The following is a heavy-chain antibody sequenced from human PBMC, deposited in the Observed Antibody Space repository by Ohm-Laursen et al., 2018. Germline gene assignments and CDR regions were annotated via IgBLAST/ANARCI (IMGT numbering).Heavy chain of an antibody. CDR1: GYSFTNYG. D-gene: IGHD4-17*01. Sequence: GASVKVSCKTSGYSFTNYGISWVRQAPGQGLEWMGWISGYDANTKYAQNLQGRVTMTTDTSTSTAYMELRSLRSDDTAVYYCARVVGDYYAFDIWGQGTMVTVSS. CDR2: ISGYDANT. V-gene: IGHV1-18*01. J-gene: IGHJ3*02. CDR3: ARVVGDYYAFDI.